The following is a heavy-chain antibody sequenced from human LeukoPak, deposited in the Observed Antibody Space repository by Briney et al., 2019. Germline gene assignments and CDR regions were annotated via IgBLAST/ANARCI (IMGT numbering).Heavy chain of an antibody. D-gene: IGHD3-16*01. CDR3: VKEGSLYYLDY. V-gene: IGHV3-23*01. J-gene: IGHJ4*02. CDR1: GFTFSSYA. CDR2: ISSTGVGT. Sequence: GGSLRLSCAASGFTFSSYAMSWVRQAPGKGLEWVSSISSTGVGTYYADSVKGRFTISRDNSKNTLYLQMNSLRAEDTAVYYCVKEGSLYYLDYWGQGTLVTVSS.